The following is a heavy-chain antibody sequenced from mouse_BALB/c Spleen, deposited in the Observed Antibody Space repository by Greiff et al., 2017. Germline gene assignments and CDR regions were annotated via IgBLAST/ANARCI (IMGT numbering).Heavy chain of an antibody. CDR2: IWSGGST. Sequence: VQLQQSGPGLVQPSQSLSITCTVSGFSLTSYGVHWVRQSPGKGLEWLGVIWSGGSTDYNAAFISRLSISKDNSKSQVFFKMNSLQANDTAIYYCARIGDYGGIYYAMDYWGQGTSVTVSS. CDR3: ARIGDYGGIYYAMDY. V-gene: IGHV2-2*02. D-gene: IGHD2-4*01. CDR1: GFSLTSYG. J-gene: IGHJ4*01.